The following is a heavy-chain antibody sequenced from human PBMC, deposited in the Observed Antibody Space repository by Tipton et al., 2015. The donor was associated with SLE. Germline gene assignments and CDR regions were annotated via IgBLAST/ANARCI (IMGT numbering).Heavy chain of an antibody. Sequence: TLSLTCAVSGYSISSGYYWGWIRQPPGKGLEWIGNIYYSGSTYYNPSLKSRVTISVDTSKNQFSLKLSSVTAADTAVYYCARRFSYGYKGAFDIWGQGTMVTVSS. D-gene: IGHD5-18*01. CDR2: IYYSGST. CDR3: ARRFSYGYKGAFDI. V-gene: IGHV4-38-2*01. CDR1: GYSISSGYY. J-gene: IGHJ3*02.